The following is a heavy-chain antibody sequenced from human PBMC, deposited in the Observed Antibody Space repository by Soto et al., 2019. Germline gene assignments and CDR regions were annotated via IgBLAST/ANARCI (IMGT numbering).Heavy chain of an antibody. J-gene: IGHJ6*02. CDR1: GFTFSSYA. Sequence: GGSLRLSCAASGFTFSSYAMHWVRQAPGKGLEWVAVISYDGSNKYYADSVKGRFTISRDNSKNTLYLQMNSLRAEDTAVYYCARGVATAYRDYGMDVWGQGTTVTSP. V-gene: IGHV3-30-3*01. D-gene: IGHD5-12*01. CDR2: ISYDGSNK. CDR3: ARGVATAYRDYGMDV.